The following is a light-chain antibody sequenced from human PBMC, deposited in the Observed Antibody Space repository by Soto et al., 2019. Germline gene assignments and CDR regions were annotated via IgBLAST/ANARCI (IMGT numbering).Light chain of an antibody. CDR3: QQSYSTHPEWT. J-gene: IGKJ1*01. CDR2: AAS. V-gene: IGKV1-39*01. Sequence: DIQMTQSPSSLSASVGDRVTITCRASQSISSYLNWYQQQPGKAPKLLIYAASSLQSGVPSRFSGSGSGTDFTIIISSLQPEDFATYYCQQSYSTHPEWTFGQGTKVKIK. CDR1: QSISSY.